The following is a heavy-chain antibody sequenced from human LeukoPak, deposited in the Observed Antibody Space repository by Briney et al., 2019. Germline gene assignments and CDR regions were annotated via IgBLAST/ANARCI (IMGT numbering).Heavy chain of an antibody. CDR1: GGSISRSY. CDR3: ARDSGTTGEVKFDP. D-gene: IGHD3-10*01. Sequence: SETLSLTCTVSGGSISRSYWSWMRQPAGKGPEWIGRIYGSGTITYNPSLESRVTMSVDTSKNQFSLKLRSVTAADTAVYYGARDSGTTGEVKFDPWGQGILVTVSS. CDR2: IYGSGTI. J-gene: IGHJ5*02. V-gene: IGHV4-4*07.